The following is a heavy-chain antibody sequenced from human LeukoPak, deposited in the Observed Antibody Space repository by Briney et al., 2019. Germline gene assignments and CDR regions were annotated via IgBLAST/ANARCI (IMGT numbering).Heavy chain of an antibody. V-gene: IGHV1-2*02. CDR2: MNPQSGNT. D-gene: IGHD6-13*01. CDR1: GYTFTGYY. CDR3: ARDCPPGGTVDY. J-gene: IGHJ4*02. Sequence: GASVKVSCKASGYTFTGYYMHWVRQAPGQGLEWMGWMNPQSGNTDYAQKFQGRVTMTRDTSTSTVYMELSSLRSEDTAVYYCARDCPPGGTVDYWGQGTLVTVSS.